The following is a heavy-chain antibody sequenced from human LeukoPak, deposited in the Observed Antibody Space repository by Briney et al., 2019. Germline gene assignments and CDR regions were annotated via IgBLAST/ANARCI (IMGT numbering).Heavy chain of an antibody. CDR2: VGPYNGNT. J-gene: IGHJ4*02. V-gene: IGHV1-18*01. CDR1: GYTFFDYG. CDR3: ARDYSTKMATITDI. D-gene: IGHD2/OR15-2a*01. Sequence: ASVKVSCKASGYTFFDYGIIWLRQAPGQGLEWVGWVGPYNGNTQYSQKLQGRVILTTDTLTNTAFMELTSLSPDDTAIYYCARDYSTKMATITDIWGQGTLVAVSS.